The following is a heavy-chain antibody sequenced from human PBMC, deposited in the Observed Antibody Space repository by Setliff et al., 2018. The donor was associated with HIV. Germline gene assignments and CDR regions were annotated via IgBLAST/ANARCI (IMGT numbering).Heavy chain of an antibody. CDR2: ISAYYHNT. CDR1: GYTFKSYG. CDR3: ARYRPRSYDYILTGFGRFDY. J-gene: IGHJ4*02. D-gene: IGHD3-9*01. Sequence: ASVKVSCKASGYTFKSYGITWVRQAPGQGLEWMGWISAYYHNTNYAQKLQGRVTMTTDTSTSTAYMELRSLSSDDTAVYYCARYRPRSYDYILTGFGRFDYWGQGSVVTVSS. V-gene: IGHV1-18*01.